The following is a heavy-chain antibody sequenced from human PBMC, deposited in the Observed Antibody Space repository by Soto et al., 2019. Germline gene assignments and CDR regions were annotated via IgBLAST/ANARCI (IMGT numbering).Heavy chain of an antibody. CDR2: IYWNDDK. J-gene: IGHJ5*02. CDR1: GFSLTTPGAG. V-gene: IGHV2-5*01. CDR3: AHRGYGDYPRDNWFDP. Sequence: QITLKESGPTLVKPTQTLTLTCTFSGFSLTTPGAGVGWIRQPPGKALEWLAHIYWNDDKRYSPSLKSRLTITKDTSKNQVVLIMTNMDPVDTATYYCAHRGYGDYPRDNWFDPWGQGVPVIVSS. D-gene: IGHD4-17*01.